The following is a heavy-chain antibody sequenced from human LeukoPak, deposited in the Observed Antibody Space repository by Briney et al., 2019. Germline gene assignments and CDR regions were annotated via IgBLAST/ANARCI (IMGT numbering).Heavy chain of an antibody. D-gene: IGHD6-13*01. CDR1: GFTFSSCG. CDR2: MRYDGSNK. Sequence: PGGSLRLSCAASGFTFSSCGMHWVRQAPGKGLEWVAFMRYDGSNKYYADSVKGRFTISRDNSKNTLYLQMNSLRAEDTAVYYCARDFPIAAAGTFDYWGQGTLVTVSS. V-gene: IGHV3-30*02. J-gene: IGHJ4*02. CDR3: ARDFPIAAAGTFDY.